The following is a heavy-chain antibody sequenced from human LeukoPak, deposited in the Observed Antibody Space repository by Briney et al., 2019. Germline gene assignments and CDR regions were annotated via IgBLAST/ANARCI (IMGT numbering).Heavy chain of an antibody. V-gene: IGHV3-48*04. CDR2: TSSSSSTI. D-gene: IGHD1-26*01. Sequence: GGSLRLSCAASGFTFSSYSMTWVRQAPGKGLEWVSYTSSSSSTIYYADSVKGRFTISRDNAKNSLYLQMNSLRAEDTAVYYCARELSGYSGSYAGTDYWGQGTLVTVSS. CDR3: ARELSGYSGSYAGTDY. J-gene: IGHJ4*02. CDR1: GFTFSSYS.